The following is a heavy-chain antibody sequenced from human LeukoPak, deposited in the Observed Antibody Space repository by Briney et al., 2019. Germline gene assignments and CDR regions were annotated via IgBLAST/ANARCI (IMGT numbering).Heavy chain of an antibody. CDR2: ISGDGGST. CDR1: GFTLDDYA. V-gene: IGHV3-43*02. CDR3: AKGIVYYDFWSGFSPPEYYFDY. Sequence: GGSLRLSCAASGFTLDDYAMDWVSDAPGKGVEWVFLISGDGGSTYYSVSVKGRFTISTDNSKTSLYLQMNSLRTEDTALYYCAKGIVYYDFWSGFSPPEYYFDYWGQGTLVTVSS. J-gene: IGHJ4*02. D-gene: IGHD3-3*01.